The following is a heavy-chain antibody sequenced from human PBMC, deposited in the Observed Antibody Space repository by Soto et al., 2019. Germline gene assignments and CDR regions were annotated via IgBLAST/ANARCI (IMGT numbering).Heavy chain of an antibody. J-gene: IGHJ5*02. CDR3: ARVGGDYPNDWFDP. V-gene: IGHV4-30-2*01. D-gene: IGHD4-17*01. Sequence: QLQLQESGSGLVKPSQTLSLTCAVSGGSISSGGYSWSWIRQPPGKGLEWIGYIYHSGSTYYNPSLKSRVTISVDRSKNQFSLKLSSVPAADTAVYYCARVGGDYPNDWFDPWGQGTLVTVSS. CDR1: GGSISSGGYS. CDR2: IYHSGST.